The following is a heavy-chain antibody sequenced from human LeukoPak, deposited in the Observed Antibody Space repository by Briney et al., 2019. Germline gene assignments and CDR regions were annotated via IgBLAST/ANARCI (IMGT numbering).Heavy chain of an antibody. CDR3: ARDLGDDLTTVTSGNWFDP. D-gene: IGHD4-17*01. V-gene: IGHV1-18*01. CDR2: ISAYNGNT. Sequence: GGSLRLSCAASGFTFSSYGITWVRQAPGQGLEWMGWISAYNGNTNYVQKLQGRVTMTTDTSTSTAYMELRSLRSDDTATYFCARDLGDDLTTVTSGNWFDPWGQGTLVTVSS. CDR1: GFTFSSYG. J-gene: IGHJ5*02.